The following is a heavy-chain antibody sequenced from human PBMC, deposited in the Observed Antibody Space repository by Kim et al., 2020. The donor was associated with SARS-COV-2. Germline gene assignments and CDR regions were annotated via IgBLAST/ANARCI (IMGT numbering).Heavy chain of an antibody. Sequence: GGSLRLSCAASGFTFSSYAMHWVRQAPGKGLEWVAVISYDGSNKYYADSVKGRFTISRDNSKNTLYLQMNSLRAEDTAVYYCARDFLYYDILTGYLRGEVPHHYYYGMDVWGQGTTVTVSS. CDR3: ARDFLYYDILTGYLRGEVPHHYYYGMDV. V-gene: IGHV3-30*04. CDR1: GFTFSSYA. J-gene: IGHJ6*02. D-gene: IGHD3-9*01. CDR2: ISYDGSNK.